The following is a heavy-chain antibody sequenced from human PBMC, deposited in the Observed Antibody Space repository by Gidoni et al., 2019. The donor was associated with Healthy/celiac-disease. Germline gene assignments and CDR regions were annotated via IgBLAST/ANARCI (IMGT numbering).Heavy chain of an antibody. CDR3: ARVPLTTVTSSAWFDP. CDR1: GYTFTSYA. CDR2: INAGNGNT. J-gene: IGHJ5*02. V-gene: IGHV1-3*01. D-gene: IGHD4-17*01. Sequence: QVQLVQSGAEVKKPGASVKVSCKASGYTFTSYAMHWVRQAPGQRLEWMGWINAGNGNTKYSQKFQGRVTITRDTSASTAYMELSSLRSEDTAVYYCARVPLTTVTSSAWFDPWAREPWSPSPQ.